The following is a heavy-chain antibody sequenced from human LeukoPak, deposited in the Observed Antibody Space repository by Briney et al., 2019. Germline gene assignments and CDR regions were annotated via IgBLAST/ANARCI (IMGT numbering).Heavy chain of an antibody. D-gene: IGHD4-23*01. CDR3: ARQISYGGNDY. J-gene: IGHJ4*02. CDR2: IVVGSGNT. Sequence: SVKVSCKASGFTFTSSAMQWVRQARGQRLEWIGWIVVGSGNTNYAQKFQERVTITRDMSTSTAYLQWSSLKASDTAMYYCARQISYGGNDYWGQGTLVTVSS. V-gene: IGHV1-58*02. CDR1: GFTFTSSA.